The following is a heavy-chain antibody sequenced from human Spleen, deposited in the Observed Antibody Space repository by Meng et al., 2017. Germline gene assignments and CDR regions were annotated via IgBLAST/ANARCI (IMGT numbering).Heavy chain of an antibody. J-gene: IGHJ6*02. CDR3: AREGTGFYGDLYYYGMDV. Sequence: LRLSCTVSGGSISSGSYYWSWIRQPAGKGLEWIGRIYTSGSTNYNPSLKSRVTISVDTSKNQFSLKLSSVTAADTAVYYCAREGTGFYGDLYYYGMDVWGQGTTVTVSS. V-gene: IGHV4-61*02. CDR2: IYTSGST. CDR1: GGSISSGSYY. D-gene: IGHD4-17*01.